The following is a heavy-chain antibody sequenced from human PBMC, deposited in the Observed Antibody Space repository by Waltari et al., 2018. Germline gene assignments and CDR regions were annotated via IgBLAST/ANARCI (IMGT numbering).Heavy chain of an antibody. CDR3: AREGVRITMVRGVIINDAFDI. J-gene: IGHJ3*02. V-gene: IGHV1-69*04. CDR1: GGTFSSYA. CDR2: IIPILGIA. D-gene: IGHD3-10*01. Sequence: QVQLVQSGAEVKKPGSSVKVSCKASGGTFSSYAISWVRQAPGQGLEWMGRIIPILGIAKHAKKFQGRVTITADKSTSTAYMERSSLRSEETAVYYCAREGVRITMVRGVIINDAFDIWGQGTMVTVSS.